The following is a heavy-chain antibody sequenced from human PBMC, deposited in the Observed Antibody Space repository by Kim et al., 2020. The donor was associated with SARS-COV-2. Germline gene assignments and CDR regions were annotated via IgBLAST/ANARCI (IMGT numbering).Heavy chain of an antibody. Sequence: GRFTISWDNAKNTLYLQMNSLRAEDTAVYYCAKDPHLDYSNNYYYYYMDVWGKGTTVTVSS. J-gene: IGHJ6*03. D-gene: IGHD4-4*01. CDR3: AKDPHLDYSNNYYYYYMDV. V-gene: IGHV3-23*01.